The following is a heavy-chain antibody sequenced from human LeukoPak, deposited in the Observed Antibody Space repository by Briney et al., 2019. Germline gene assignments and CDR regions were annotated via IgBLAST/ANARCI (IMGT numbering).Heavy chain of an antibody. CDR3: ARGRISVVVTAARWFRYFDL. CDR1: GGSLSGYY. D-gene: IGHD2-21*02. V-gene: IGHV4-34*01. Sequence: SETLSLTCAVYGGSLSGYYWSWIRQPPGKGLEWIGEINHSGSTNYNPSLKSRVTISVDTSKNQFSLKLTSVTAADTAVYYCARGRISVVVTAARWFRYFDLWGRGTLVTVSS. CDR2: INHSGST. J-gene: IGHJ2*01.